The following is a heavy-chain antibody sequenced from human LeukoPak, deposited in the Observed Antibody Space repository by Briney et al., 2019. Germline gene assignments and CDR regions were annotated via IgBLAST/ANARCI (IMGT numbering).Heavy chain of an antibody. Sequence: SETLSLTCTVSGGSISSSSYYWGWIRQPPGKGLEWIGSIYYSGSTYYNPSLKSRVTISVDTSKNQFSLKLSSVTAADTAVYYCARTDSGSLRYWGQGTLVTVSS. V-gene: IGHV4-39*01. CDR2: IYYSGST. D-gene: IGHD6-13*01. CDR3: ARTDSGSLRY. CDR1: GGSISSSSYY. J-gene: IGHJ4*02.